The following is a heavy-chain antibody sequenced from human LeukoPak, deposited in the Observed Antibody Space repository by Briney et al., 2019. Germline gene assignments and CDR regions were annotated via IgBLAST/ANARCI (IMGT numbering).Heavy chain of an antibody. J-gene: IGHJ4*02. Sequence: GGSLRLSCAASGFSFNTYWMTWVRQAPGKGLEWVANIKQDGSEKDYVDSVKGRFTISRDNGKNSLYLEMNSLRGDDTAVYYRARVRGDRDILTGYFKLYFDYWGQGTLVTVSS. CDR1: GFSFNTYW. CDR2: IKQDGSEK. D-gene: IGHD3-9*01. CDR3: ARVRGDRDILTGYFKLYFDY. V-gene: IGHV3-7*04.